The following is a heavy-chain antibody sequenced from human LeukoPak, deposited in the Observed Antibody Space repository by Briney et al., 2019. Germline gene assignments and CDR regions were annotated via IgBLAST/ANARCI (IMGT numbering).Heavy chain of an antibody. CDR3: ARYCSGGCYSGVDY. CDR2: ILHDEK. D-gene: IGHD2-15*01. CDR1: GLTFSSFG. V-gene: IGHV3-33*05. J-gene: IGHJ4*02. Sequence: TGGSLRLSCATSGLTFSSFGMHWVRQAPGRGLEWVALILHDEKHYADSVKGRFTISRDNSENTLYLQMDTLRAEDTAVYYCARYCSGGCYSGVDYWGQGTLVTVPS.